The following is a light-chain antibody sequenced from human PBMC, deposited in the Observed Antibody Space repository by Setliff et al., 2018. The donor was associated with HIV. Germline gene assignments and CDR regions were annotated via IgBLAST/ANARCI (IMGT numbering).Light chain of an antibody. J-gene: IGLJ1*01. CDR3: CSYAGGTKYV. Sequence: QSALTQPASVSGSPGQSITISCTGTNSDIGTFDLVSWYQQHPGKVPKLVIFEVTKRPSGIFNRFSGSRSGNTASLTISGLQTEDEADYYCCSYAGGTKYVFGTGTKV. CDR2: EVT. CDR1: NSDIGTFDL. V-gene: IGLV2-23*02.